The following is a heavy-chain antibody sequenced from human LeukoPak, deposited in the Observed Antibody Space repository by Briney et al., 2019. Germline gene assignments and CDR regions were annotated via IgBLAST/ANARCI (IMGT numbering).Heavy chain of an antibody. CDR1: GYSFTGYY. J-gene: IGHJ3*02. D-gene: IGHD3-22*01. CDR2: INPSGGST. Sequence: GASVKVSCKASGYSFTGYYIHWVRQAPGQGLEWMGIINPSGGSTSYAQKFQGRVTMTRDMSTSTVYMELSSLRSEDTAVYYCARVQNLAETYYYDSSGRTDAFDIWGQGTMVTVSS. CDR3: ARVQNLAETYYYDSSGRTDAFDI. V-gene: IGHV1-46*01.